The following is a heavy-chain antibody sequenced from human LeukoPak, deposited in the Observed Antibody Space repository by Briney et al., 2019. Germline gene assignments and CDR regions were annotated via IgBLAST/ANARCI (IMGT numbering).Heavy chain of an antibody. D-gene: IGHD3-10*01. V-gene: IGHV1-46*01. CDR2: INPSGGST. CDR1: GYTFTSYY. CDR3: ARGILLLWFGELSHQFDP. Sequence: GASLKVSCKASGYTFTSYYMHWVRQAPGQGLEWMGIINPSGGSTSYAQKFQGRVTMTRDTSTRTVYMELSRLRSEDTAVYYCARGILLLWFGELSHQFDPWGQGTLVTVSS. J-gene: IGHJ5*02.